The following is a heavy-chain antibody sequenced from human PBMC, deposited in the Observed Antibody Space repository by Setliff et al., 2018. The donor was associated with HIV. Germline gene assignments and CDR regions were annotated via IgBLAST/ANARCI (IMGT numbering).Heavy chain of an antibody. CDR1: GYTFSTYA. V-gene: IGHV1-3*01. CDR2: INAGNGKT. CDR3: AREQVGFGPPRGMDV. Sequence: ASVKVSCKASGYTFSTYAMHWVRQAPGQRLEWMGWINAGNGKTKYSQKFQGRVTIMRDTSVSTAYMELSSLRSEDTAVYYCAREQVGFGPPRGMDVWGQGTTVTVSS. D-gene: IGHD3-10*01. J-gene: IGHJ6*02.